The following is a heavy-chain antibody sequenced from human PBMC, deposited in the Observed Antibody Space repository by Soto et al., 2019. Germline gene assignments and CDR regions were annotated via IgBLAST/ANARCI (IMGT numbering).Heavy chain of an antibody. CDR2: ITNNGSSK. V-gene: IGHV3-64*04. J-gene: IGHJ3*02. D-gene: IGHD3-10*01. Sequence: PGGSLRLSCSASGFTFSNYALHWVRQAPGKGLEYVSAITNNGSSKYYADSVNGRFTISRENSKNTLYLQMNSLRAEDAAVYYCAKDWRESLPGDAFDIWGQGTMVTVSS. CDR3: AKDWRESLPGDAFDI. CDR1: GFTFSNYA.